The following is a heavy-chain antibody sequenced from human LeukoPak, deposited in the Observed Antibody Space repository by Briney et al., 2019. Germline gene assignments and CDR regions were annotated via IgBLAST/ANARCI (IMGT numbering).Heavy chain of an antibody. Sequence: SETLSLTCTVAGGSISSYYWSWIRQPAGKGLEWIGRIYTSGSTNYNPSLKSRVTMSVDTSKNQFSLKLSSVTAADTAVYYCAATGPTLLWFGEEYYYGMDVWGQGTTVTVSS. CDR3: AATGPTLLWFGEEYYYGMDV. CDR2: IYTSGST. J-gene: IGHJ6*02. D-gene: IGHD3-10*01. V-gene: IGHV4-4*07. CDR1: GGSISSYY.